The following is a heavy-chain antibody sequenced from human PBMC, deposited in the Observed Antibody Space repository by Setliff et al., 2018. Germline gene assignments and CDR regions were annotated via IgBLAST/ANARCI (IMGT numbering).Heavy chain of an antibody. CDR3: ARLGWSDAFDI. CDR2: VFPSDSDT. D-gene: IGHD6-19*01. Sequence: GESLKISCKASGYTFTSNWIAWVRQMPGKGLEWMGLVFPSDSDTRCSPSFRGQVTISADKSISTAYLQWSSLKASDTAMYYCARLGWSDAFDIWGQGTMVTVSS. J-gene: IGHJ3*02. V-gene: IGHV5-51*01. CDR1: GYTFTSNW.